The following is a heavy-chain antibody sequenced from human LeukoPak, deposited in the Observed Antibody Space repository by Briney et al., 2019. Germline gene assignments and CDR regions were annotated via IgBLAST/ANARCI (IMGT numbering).Heavy chain of an antibody. CDR2: IHSSGST. J-gene: IGHJ4*02. CDR1: GGSISTYY. CDR3: ARVGNSGYYEIDY. Sequence: PSETLSLICIVSGGSISTYYWSWIRQPPGKGLEWIGYIHSSGSTHYNPSLKSRVTISVDTSKQQFSLKLNSVTAADTAVYYCARVGNSGYYEIDYWGQGTLVTVSS. V-gene: IGHV4-59*01. D-gene: IGHD3-22*01.